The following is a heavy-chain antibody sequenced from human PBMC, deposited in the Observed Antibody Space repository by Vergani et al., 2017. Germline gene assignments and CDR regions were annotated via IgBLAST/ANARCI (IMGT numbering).Heavy chain of an antibody. CDR3: ARSVRGGYYYYYMDV. Sequence: VHLVESGGVVVQPGGSLRLSCAASGFTFSDYYMSWIRQAPGKGLEWVSYISSSGSTIYYADSVKGRFTISRDNAKNSLYLQMNSLRAEDTAVYYCARSVRGGYYYYYMDVWGKGTTVTVSS. CDR2: ISSSGSTI. V-gene: IGHV3-11*01. CDR1: GFTFSDYY. J-gene: IGHJ6*03. D-gene: IGHD3-10*02.